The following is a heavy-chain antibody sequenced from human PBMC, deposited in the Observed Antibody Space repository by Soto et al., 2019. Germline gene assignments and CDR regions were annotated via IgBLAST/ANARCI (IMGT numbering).Heavy chain of an antibody. J-gene: IGHJ3*02. D-gene: IGHD3-10*01. Sequence: SETLSLTCTVSGGSISSYYWSWIRQPPGQGLEWIGYIYYSGSTNYNPSLKSRVTISVDTSKNQFSLKLSSVTAADTAVYYCARDPPGIYAFDIWGQGTMVT. CDR1: GGSISSYY. CDR3: ARDPPGIYAFDI. CDR2: IYYSGST. V-gene: IGHV4-59*01.